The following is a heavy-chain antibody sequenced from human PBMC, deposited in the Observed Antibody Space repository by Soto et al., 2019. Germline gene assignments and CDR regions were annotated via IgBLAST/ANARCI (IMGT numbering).Heavy chain of an antibody. CDR2: IYYSGST. Sequence: QVQLQESGPGLVKPSQTLSLTCTVSGGSISSGGYYWTWIRQHPGKGLEWIGHIYYSGSTYYNPSLKSRVTISVDTSKNLFSLRLGALTAADTAVYYCARHSSSTSSPDNWFDPWGQGTLVTVSS. V-gene: IGHV4-31*03. J-gene: IGHJ5*02. CDR1: GGSISSGGYY. D-gene: IGHD2-2*01. CDR3: ARHSSSTSSPDNWFDP.